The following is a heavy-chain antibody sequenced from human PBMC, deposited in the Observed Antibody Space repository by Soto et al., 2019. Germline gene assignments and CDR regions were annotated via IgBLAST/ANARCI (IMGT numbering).Heavy chain of an antibody. Sequence: EVQLVESGGGLVQPGRSLRLSCAASGFTFDDYAMHWVRQAPGKGLEWVSGVSWNSGSIGYADSVKGRFTIYKDNDKNSLHLQMNSLRAEDTALYYCAKEYSNDVGCNFDYGGQVTLVTVSS. CDR2: VSWNSGSI. V-gene: IGHV3-9*01. J-gene: IGHJ4*02. CDR1: GFTFDDYA. D-gene: IGHD4-4*01. CDR3: AKEYSNDVGCNFDY.